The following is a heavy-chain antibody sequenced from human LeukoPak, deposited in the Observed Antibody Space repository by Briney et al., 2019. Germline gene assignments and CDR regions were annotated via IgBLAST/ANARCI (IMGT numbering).Heavy chain of an antibody. CDR3: ARSRSRDCSSTSCYSYGLDY. D-gene: IGHD2-2*01. Sequence: GASVKVSCKASGYTFTGYYMHWVRQAPGQGFEWMGGINPNSGGTNYAQKFQGRVTITRDTSISTAYMELSRLRSDDTAVYHCARSRSRDCSSTSCYSYGLDYWGQGTLVTVSS. J-gene: IGHJ4*02. CDR2: INPNSGGT. CDR1: GYTFTGYY. V-gene: IGHV1-2*02.